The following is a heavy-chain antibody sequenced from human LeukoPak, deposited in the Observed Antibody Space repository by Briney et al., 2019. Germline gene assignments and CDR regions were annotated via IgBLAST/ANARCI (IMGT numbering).Heavy chain of an antibody. CDR2: IRFDGSSK. Sequence: GGSLRLSRAASGFIFSDYGIHWVRQAPGKGLEWVAFIRFDGSSKYYTDSVKGRFTISRDNSRNTVYLQMNSLRVEDTAVYYCAKEGTASKPSDLDYWGQGTLVTVSS. CDR3: AKEGTASKPSDLDY. V-gene: IGHV3-30*02. J-gene: IGHJ4*02. D-gene: IGHD1/OR15-1a*01. CDR1: GFIFSDYG.